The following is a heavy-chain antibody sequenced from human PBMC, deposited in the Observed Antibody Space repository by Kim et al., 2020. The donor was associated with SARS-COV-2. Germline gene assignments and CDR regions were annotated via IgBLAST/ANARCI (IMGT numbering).Heavy chain of an antibody. CDR3: ARDPSRPTVTGDYYYYGMDV. D-gene: IGHD4-17*01. CDR2: ISAYNGNT. CDR1: GYTFTSYG. J-gene: IGHJ6*02. V-gene: IGHV1-18*01. Sequence: ASVKVSCKASGYTFTSYGISWVRQAPGQGLEWMGWISAYNGNTNYAQKLQGRVTMTTDTSTSTAYMELRSLRSDDTAVYYCARDPSRPTVTGDYYYYGMDVWGQGTTVTVSS.